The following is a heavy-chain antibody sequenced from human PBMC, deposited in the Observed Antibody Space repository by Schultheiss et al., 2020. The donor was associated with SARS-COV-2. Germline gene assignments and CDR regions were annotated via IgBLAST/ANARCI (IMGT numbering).Heavy chain of an antibody. J-gene: IGHJ6*03. V-gene: IGHV4-34*01. D-gene: IGHD3-10*01. Sequence: SETLSLTCAVYGGSFSGYYWSWIRQPPGKGLEWIGEINHSGSTNYNPSLKSRVTISVDTSKNQFSLKLSSVTAEDTAVYYCARDEGEWFGESSTSIVNYYYYMDVWGKGTTVTVSS. CDR1: GGSFSGYY. CDR2: INHSGST. CDR3: ARDEGEWFGESSTSIVNYYYYMDV.